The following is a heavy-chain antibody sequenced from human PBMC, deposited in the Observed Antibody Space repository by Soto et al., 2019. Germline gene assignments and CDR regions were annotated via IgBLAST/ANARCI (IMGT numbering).Heavy chain of an antibody. CDR3: ARCIAAAGPIDY. D-gene: IGHD6-13*01. V-gene: IGHV4-30-2*01. CDR1: GGSISSGGYS. CDR2: IYHSGST. Sequence: SETLSLTCAVSGGSISSGGYSWSWIRQPPGKGLEWIGYIYHSGSTYYNPSLKSRVTISVDKSKNQFSLKLSSVTAADTAVYYCARCIAAAGPIDYWGQGTLVTVSS. J-gene: IGHJ4*02.